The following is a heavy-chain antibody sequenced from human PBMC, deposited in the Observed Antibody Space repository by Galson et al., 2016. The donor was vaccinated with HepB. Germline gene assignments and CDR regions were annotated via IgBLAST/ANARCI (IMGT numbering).Heavy chain of an antibody. CDR1: GFTSNSYA. Sequence: SLRLSCAASGFTSNSYAMHWVRQAPGKAPEWVAVISYDGRKKYYADSVKGRFTISRDNAKNTVYLQMDSLRAEDTAVYYCARVYDYVWVGSHFDYWGQGTLVIVSS. V-gene: IGHV3-30*04. CDR2: ISYDGRKK. J-gene: IGHJ4*02. CDR3: ARVYDYVWVGSHFDY. D-gene: IGHD3-16*01.